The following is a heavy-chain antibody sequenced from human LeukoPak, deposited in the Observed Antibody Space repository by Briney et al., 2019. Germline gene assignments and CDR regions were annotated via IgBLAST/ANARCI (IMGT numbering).Heavy chain of an antibody. V-gene: IGHV3-74*01. CDR1: GFTFSTYW. Sequence: GGSLRLSCAASGFTFSTYWMHWVRQAPGKGLVWVSRVNGDGSSTNYADSVKGRFTISRDNAKNTLYLQMNSLRAEDTAVYYCARNGIAAVDFDYWGQGILVTVSS. CDR2: VNGDGSST. D-gene: IGHD6-13*01. J-gene: IGHJ4*02. CDR3: ARNGIAAVDFDY.